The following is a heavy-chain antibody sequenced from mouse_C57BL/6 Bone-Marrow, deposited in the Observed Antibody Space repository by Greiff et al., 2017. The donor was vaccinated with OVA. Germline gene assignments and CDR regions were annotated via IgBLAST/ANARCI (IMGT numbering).Heavy chain of an antibody. Sequence: VQLHQSGPELVKPGASVKISCKASGYSFTGYYMNWVKQSPEKSLEWIGEINPSTGGTTYNQKFKAKATLTVDKSSSTAYMQLKSLTSEDAAVFYCARGGTSPFANWGQGTLVTVSA. CDR1: GYSFTGYY. J-gene: IGHJ3*01. CDR2: INPSTGGT. V-gene: IGHV1-42*01. CDR3: ARGGTSPFAN. D-gene: IGHD1-1*02.